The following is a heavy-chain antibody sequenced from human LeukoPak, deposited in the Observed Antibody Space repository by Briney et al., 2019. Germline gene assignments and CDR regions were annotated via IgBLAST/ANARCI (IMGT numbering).Heavy chain of an antibody. J-gene: IGHJ5*02. CDR3: ARWGYSGYDLSLSWFDP. D-gene: IGHD5-12*01. V-gene: IGHV4-61*02. CDR2: IYTSGST. Sequence: SETLSLTCTVSGGSSRSGSYYWSWIRQPAGKGLEWIGRIYTSGSTTYNPSIKSRVTISVDTSKNQFSLKLSSVTAADTAVYYCARWGYSGYDLSLSWFDPWGQGTLVTVSS. CDR1: GGSSRSGSYY.